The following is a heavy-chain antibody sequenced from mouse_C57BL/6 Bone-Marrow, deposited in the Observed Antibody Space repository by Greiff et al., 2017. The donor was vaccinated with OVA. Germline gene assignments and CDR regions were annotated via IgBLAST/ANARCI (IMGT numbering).Heavy chain of an antibody. D-gene: IGHD2-4*01. CDR2: IDPSDSYT. CDR3: ARSDYGGFAY. J-gene: IGHJ3*01. Sequence: QVQLQQSGAELVKPGASVKLSCKASGYTFTSYWMQWVKQRPGQGLEWIGEIDPSDSYTNYNQKFKGKATLTVDTSSSTAYMQLSSLTSEDSAVYYCARSDYGGFAYWGQGTLVTVSA. V-gene: IGHV1-50*01. CDR1: GYTFTSYW.